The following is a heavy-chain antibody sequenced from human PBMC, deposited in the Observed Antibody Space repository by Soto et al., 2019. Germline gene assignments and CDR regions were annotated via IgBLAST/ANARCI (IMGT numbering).Heavy chain of an antibody. CDR1: GFTFSSYG. V-gene: IGHV3-30*18. D-gene: IGHD2-15*01. CDR3: AKPERSDIVVVVAATDYFDY. CDR2: ISYDGSNK. Sequence: QVQLVESGGGVVQPGRSLRLSCAASGFTFSSYGMHWVRQAPGKGLEWVAVISYDGSNKYYADSVKGRFTISRDNSKNTLYLQMNSLRAEDTAVYCCAKPERSDIVVVVAATDYFDYWGQGTLVTVSS. J-gene: IGHJ4*02.